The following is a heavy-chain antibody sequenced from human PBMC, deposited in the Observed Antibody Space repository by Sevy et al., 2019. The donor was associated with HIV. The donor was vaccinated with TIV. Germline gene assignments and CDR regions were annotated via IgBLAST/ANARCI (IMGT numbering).Heavy chain of an antibody. CDR3: ITDPPFIAAAGQYYYYYMDV. Sequence: GGSLRLSCAASGFTFSNAWMSWVRQAPGKGLEWVGRIKSKTDGGTTDCAAPVKGRFTISRDDSKNTLYLQMNSLKTEDTAVYYCITDPPFIAAAGQYYYYYMDVWGKWTTVTVSS. CDR2: IKSKTDGGTT. D-gene: IGHD6-13*01. CDR1: GFTFSNAW. V-gene: IGHV3-15*01. J-gene: IGHJ6*03.